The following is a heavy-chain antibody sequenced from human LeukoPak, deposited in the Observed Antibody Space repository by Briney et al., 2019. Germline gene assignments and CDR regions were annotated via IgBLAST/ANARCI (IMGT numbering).Heavy chain of an antibody. J-gene: IGHJ4*02. CDR1: GYTLTELS. Sequence: ASVKVSCKVSGYTLTELSIHWVRQAPGKGLEWMGGFDPEDGETIYAQKFQGRVTMTEDTSTDTAYMELSSLRSEDTAVYYCATDRGNYGDRRGWRGSLYYFDYWGQGTLVTVSS. CDR2: FDPEDGET. V-gene: IGHV1-24*01. CDR3: ATDRGNYGDRRGWRGSLYYFDY. D-gene: IGHD4-17*01.